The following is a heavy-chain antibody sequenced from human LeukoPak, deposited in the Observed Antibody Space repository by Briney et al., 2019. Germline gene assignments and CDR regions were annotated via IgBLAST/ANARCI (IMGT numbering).Heavy chain of an antibody. CDR1: GFTFSSYA. J-gene: IGHJ5*02. CDR3: AKAGLYGGNPNP. V-gene: IGHV3-23*01. D-gene: IGHD4-17*01. Sequence: GGSLRLSCAASGFTFSSYALSWVRQAPGKGLEWVSAISGSGGSTYYADSVKGRFTISRDNSKNTLYLQMNSLRAEDTAVYYCAKAGLYGGNPNPWGQGTLVTVSS. CDR2: ISGSGGST.